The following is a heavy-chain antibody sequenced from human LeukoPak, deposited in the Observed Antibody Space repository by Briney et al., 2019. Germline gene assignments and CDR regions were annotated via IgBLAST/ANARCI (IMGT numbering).Heavy chain of an antibody. J-gene: IGHJ5*02. CDR1: GFTFSASA. CDR2: ISYDGSNK. Sequence: GGYLRLSCAASGFTFSASAMHWVRQAPGKGLQWVAVISYDGSNKYYTDSVKGRFTISRDNSKNTLYLQMNSLRPEDTAVYYCAKGVGSGSFYPFDPWGQGTLVTVSS. D-gene: IGHD3-10*01. CDR3: AKGVGSGSFYPFDP. V-gene: IGHV3-30*18.